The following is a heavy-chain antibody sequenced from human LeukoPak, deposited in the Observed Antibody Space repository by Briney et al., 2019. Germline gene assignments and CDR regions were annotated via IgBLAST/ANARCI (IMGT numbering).Heavy chain of an antibody. CDR1: GYSFTSYW. CDR2: IYPGDSDT. CDR3: ARPPLWGSRPRDAFDI. V-gene: IGHV5-51*01. J-gene: IGHJ3*02. D-gene: IGHD7-27*01. Sequence: GESLKISCKGSGYSFTSYWIGWVRQMPGKGLEWMGIIYPGDSDTRYSPSFQGQVTISADKSISTAYLQWSSLKASDTAMYYCARPPLWGSRPRDAFDIWGQGTMVTVSS.